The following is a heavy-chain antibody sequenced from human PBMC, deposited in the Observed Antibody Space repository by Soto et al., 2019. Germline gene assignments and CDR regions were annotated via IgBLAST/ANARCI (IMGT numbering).Heavy chain of an antibody. J-gene: IGHJ4*02. V-gene: IGHV3-23*01. Sequence: GSLRLSCAASGFTFRSYEMHWVRQPPGKGLQWISYISADGSGTYYADSVRGRFTISRDNSKNTLYLQMSSLRAEDSAVYYCARGSKDSYPGSRIFDFWGRGTLVTVSS. CDR1: GFTFRSYE. CDR2: ISADGSGT. D-gene: IGHD3-10*01. CDR3: ARGSKDSYPGSRIFDF.